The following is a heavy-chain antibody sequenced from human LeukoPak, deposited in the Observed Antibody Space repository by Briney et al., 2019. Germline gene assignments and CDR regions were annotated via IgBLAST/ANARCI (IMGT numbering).Heavy chain of an antibody. D-gene: IGHD3-3*01. V-gene: IGHV3-11*01. Sequence: GGSLRLSCAASGFTFSDYYMSWIRQAPGKGLEWVSYISSSGSTTYYADSVKGRFTISRDNAKNSLYLQMNSLRAEDTAVYYCARGGGAPYYDFWSGYYCDYWGQGTLVTVSS. CDR2: ISSSGSTT. J-gene: IGHJ4*02. CDR3: ARGGGAPYYDFWSGYYCDY. CDR1: GFTFSDYY.